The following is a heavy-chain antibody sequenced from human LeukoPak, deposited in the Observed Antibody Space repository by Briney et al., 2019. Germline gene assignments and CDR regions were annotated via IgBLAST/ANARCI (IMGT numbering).Heavy chain of an antibody. CDR2: ISYDGSNQ. CDR1: GFTFSSYG. Sequence: PGGSLRLSCAASGFTFSSYGMHWVRQAPGKGLEWVAVISYDGSNQYYADSVKGRFTISRDNSKNTLYLQMDSLRAGDTAVYYCAKARYCTSTSCYRLTYYYYYGMDVWGQGTTVAVSS. J-gene: IGHJ6*02. V-gene: IGHV3-30*18. CDR3: AKARYCTSTSCYRLTYYYYYGMDV. D-gene: IGHD2-2*01.